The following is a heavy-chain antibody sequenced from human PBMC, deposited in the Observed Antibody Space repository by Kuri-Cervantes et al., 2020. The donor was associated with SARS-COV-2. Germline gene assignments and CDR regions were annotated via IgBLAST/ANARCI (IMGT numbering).Heavy chain of an antibody. CDR1: GFTFSSYA. V-gene: IGHV3-23*01. J-gene: IGHJ4*02. CDR2: ISGSGGST. D-gene: IGHD3-10*01. CDR3: AKSSTYYYGSGSYPPY. Sequence: GESLKISCAASGFTFSSYAMSWVRQAPGKGLEWVSAISGSGGSTYYADSVKGRFTISRDNSKNTLYLQMNSPRAEDTAVYYCAKSSTYYYGSGSYPPYWGQGTLVTVSS.